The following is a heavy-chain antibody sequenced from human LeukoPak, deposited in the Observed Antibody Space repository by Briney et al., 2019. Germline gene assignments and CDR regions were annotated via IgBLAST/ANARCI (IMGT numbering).Heavy chain of an antibody. D-gene: IGHD6-13*01. CDR3: ARTLVAAPGTKGGP. Sequence: GGSLRLSCAASGFSFSDFYMSWIRQAPGKGLEWVSYIDGTSTFTNYADSVKGRFSISRDNAKNALYLQMNSLRADDSAVYYCARTLVAAPGTKGGPWGQGTLVTVSS. CDR2: IDGTSTFT. CDR1: GFSFSDFY. V-gene: IGHV3-11*03. J-gene: IGHJ5*02.